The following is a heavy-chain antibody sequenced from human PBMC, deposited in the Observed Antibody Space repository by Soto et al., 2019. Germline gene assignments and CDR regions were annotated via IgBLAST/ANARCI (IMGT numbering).Heavy chain of an antibody. J-gene: IGHJ5*02. CDR1: GYTFTSYG. Sequence: QVQLVQSGAEVKKPGASVKVSYKASGYTFTSYGISWVRQAPGQGLEWMGWISAYNGNTNYAQKLQGRVTMTTDTSTSTAYMELRSLRSDDTAVYYCARRWAGIAAAGTPYNWFDPWGQGTLVTVSS. CDR2: ISAYNGNT. D-gene: IGHD6-13*01. V-gene: IGHV1-18*01. CDR3: ARRWAGIAAAGTPYNWFDP.